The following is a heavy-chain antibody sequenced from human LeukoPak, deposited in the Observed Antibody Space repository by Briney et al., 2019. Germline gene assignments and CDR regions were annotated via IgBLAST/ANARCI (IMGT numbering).Heavy chain of an antibody. Sequence: PGGSLRLSCAASGFTFDDYAMHWVRHAPGKGLEWVSGISWNSGSIGYADSVKGRFTISRDNAKNSLYLQMNSLRAEDTAVYYCARDQRGDYEMAYWGQGTLVTVSS. J-gene: IGHJ4*02. D-gene: IGHD4-17*01. CDR2: ISWNSGSI. CDR1: GFTFDDYA. CDR3: ARDQRGDYEMAY. V-gene: IGHV3-9*01.